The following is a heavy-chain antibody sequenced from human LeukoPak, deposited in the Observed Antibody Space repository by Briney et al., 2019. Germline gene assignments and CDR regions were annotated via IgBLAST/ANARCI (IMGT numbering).Heavy chain of an antibody. CDR3: ARQKSQWLRPGYYYYYMDV. CDR2: IGTAGDT. J-gene: IGHJ6*03. V-gene: IGHV3-13*01. CDR1: GFTFSSYD. D-gene: IGHD5-12*01. Sequence: ESGGPLRLSCAASGFTFSSYDMHWVRQATGKGLEWVSAIGTAGDTYYPGSVKGRFTISRENAKNSLYLQMNSLRAGDTAVYYCARQKSQWLRPGYYYYYMDVWGKGTTVTVS.